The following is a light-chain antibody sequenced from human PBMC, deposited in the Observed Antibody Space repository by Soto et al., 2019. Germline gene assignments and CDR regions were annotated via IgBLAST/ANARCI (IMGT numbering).Light chain of an antibody. CDR1: SSDVGGYNY. Sequence: QSALTQPASVSGSPGQSITISCTGNSSDVGGYNYVSWYQQHPGKAPKLMIYEVSNRPSGVSNRFSGSKSVNTASLTISGLQAEDEADYYCSSYTSSSTVVFGGGPQLTVL. CDR3: SSYTSSSTVV. J-gene: IGLJ2*01. CDR2: EVS. V-gene: IGLV2-14*01.